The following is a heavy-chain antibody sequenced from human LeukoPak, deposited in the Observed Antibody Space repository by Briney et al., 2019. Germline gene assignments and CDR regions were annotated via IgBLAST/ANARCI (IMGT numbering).Heavy chain of an antibody. V-gene: IGHV4-39*01. Sequence: SETLSLTCTVSGGSISSSNYYWGWIRQPPGKGLEWIGTIYYSGSTYYNPSLKSRVTISVDTSKNQFSLKLSSVTAADTAVYYCARLADTMIFWGQGTLVTVSS. J-gene: IGHJ4*02. CDR3: ARLADTMIF. CDR2: IYYSGST. CDR1: GGSISSSNYY. D-gene: IGHD3-22*01.